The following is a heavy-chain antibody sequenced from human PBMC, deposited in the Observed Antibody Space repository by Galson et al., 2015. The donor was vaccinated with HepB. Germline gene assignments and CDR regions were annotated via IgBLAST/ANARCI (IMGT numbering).Heavy chain of an antibody. J-gene: IGHJ4*02. V-gene: IGHV1-3*01. CDR1: GYTFTSYA. D-gene: IGHD6-19*01. Sequence: SVKVSCKASGYTFTSYAMHWVRQAPGQRLEWMGWINAGNGNTKYSQKFQGRVTITRDTSASTAYMELSSLRSEDTAVYYCARRKSSGWYEWRLDYWGQGTLVTVSS. CDR3: ARRKSSGWYEWRLDY. CDR2: INAGNGNT.